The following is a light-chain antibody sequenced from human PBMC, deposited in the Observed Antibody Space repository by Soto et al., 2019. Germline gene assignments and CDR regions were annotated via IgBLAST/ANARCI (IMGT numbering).Light chain of an antibody. V-gene: IGKV3-11*01. Sequence: EIVLTQSPATLASFPGYILSRSWRASGAVNTRLAWYQHRPGQAPRLLIYLASNRAAGVPARFSGSGSGTDFTLTISDVEPEDFAVYYCHQRQSWPRTFGQGTKVDIK. CDR1: GAVNTR. CDR3: HQRQSWPRT. CDR2: LAS. J-gene: IGKJ1*01.